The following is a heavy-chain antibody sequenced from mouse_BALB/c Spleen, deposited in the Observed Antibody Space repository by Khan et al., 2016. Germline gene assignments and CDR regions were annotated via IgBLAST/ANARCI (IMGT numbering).Heavy chain of an antibody. Sequence: EVQLQESGPGLVKPSQSLSLTCTVTGYSITSGYGWNWIRQFPGNKLEWMGYISYSGSTNYNPSLKSRISITRDTSNNQLFLQLNSVTTEDTATYYCTRTSRIKYWGQGTTLTVSS. CDR3: TRTSRIKY. D-gene: IGHD3-3*01. J-gene: IGHJ2*01. V-gene: IGHV3-2*02. CDR1: GYSITSGYG. CDR2: ISYSGST.